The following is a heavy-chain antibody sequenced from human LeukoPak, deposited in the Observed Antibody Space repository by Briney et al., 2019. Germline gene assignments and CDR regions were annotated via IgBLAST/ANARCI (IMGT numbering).Heavy chain of an antibody. D-gene: IGHD2-2*01. Sequence: ASVKVSCKASGYTFTGYYMHWVRQAPGQGLEGVGWINPNSGGTNYAQKFQGRVTMTRDTSISTAYMELSRLRSDDTAVYYCASGCSSTSCYEYYFDYWGQGTLVTVSS. J-gene: IGHJ4*02. V-gene: IGHV1-2*02. CDR1: GYTFTGYY. CDR2: INPNSGGT. CDR3: ASGCSSTSCYEYYFDY.